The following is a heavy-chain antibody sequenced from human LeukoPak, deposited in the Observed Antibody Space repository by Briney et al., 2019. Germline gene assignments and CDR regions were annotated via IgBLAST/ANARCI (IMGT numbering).Heavy chain of an antibody. CDR3: ARGRDGYNYYYSYYMDG. J-gene: IGHJ6*03. CDR1: GGSFSGYY. CDR2: INHSGNT. Sequence: SETLSLTCAVYGGSFSGYYWSWIRQPPGRGLEWIGEINHSGNTNYNPYLKSRVTISVDTSKNQFSLKLSSVTAADTAVYYCARGRDGYNYYYSYYMDGWGKGTTVTVSS. V-gene: IGHV4-34*01. D-gene: IGHD5-24*01.